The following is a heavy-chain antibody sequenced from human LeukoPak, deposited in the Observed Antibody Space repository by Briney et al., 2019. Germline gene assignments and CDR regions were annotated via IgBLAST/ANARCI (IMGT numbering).Heavy chain of an antibody. CDR3: ARGNAYYYDSSGYPQLTY. CDR1: GFTFSSYA. V-gene: IGHV3-30-3*01. Sequence: GGSLRLSCAASGFTFSSYAMHWVRQAPGKGLEWVAVISYDGSNKYYADSVKGRFTISRDNSKNTLYLQMNSLRAEDTAVYYCARGNAYYYDSSGYPQLTYWGQGTLVTVSS. CDR2: ISYDGSNK. J-gene: IGHJ4*02. D-gene: IGHD3-22*01.